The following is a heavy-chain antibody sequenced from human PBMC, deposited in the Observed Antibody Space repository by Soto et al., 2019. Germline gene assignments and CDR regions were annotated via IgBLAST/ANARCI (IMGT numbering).Heavy chain of an antibody. V-gene: IGHV5-10-1*01. CDR1: GYSFTSYW. Sequence: GESLKISCKGSGYSFTSYWISWVRQMPGKGLEWMGRIDPSDSYTNHSPSFQGHVTISADKSISTAYLQWSSLKASDTAMYYCARLSRYNWNYGGFDPWGQGTLVTVSS. D-gene: IGHD1-7*01. CDR2: IDPSDSYT. CDR3: ARLSRYNWNYGGFDP. J-gene: IGHJ5*02.